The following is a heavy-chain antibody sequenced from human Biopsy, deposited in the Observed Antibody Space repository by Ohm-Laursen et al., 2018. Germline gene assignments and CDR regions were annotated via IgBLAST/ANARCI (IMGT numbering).Heavy chain of an antibody. D-gene: IGHD6-19*01. Sequence: SLRLSCAASGFTFGHYAMHWVRQAPGKGLEWISLIWYDGTNEDYADSVKGRFTISRDNSKITLYLQINTLTLEDTAFYYCARGLGSGWYGYFDVWGRGTLVTVSS. CDR2: IWYDGTNE. CDR1: GFTFGHYA. V-gene: IGHV3-33*04. CDR3: ARGLGSGWYGYFDV. J-gene: IGHJ2*01.